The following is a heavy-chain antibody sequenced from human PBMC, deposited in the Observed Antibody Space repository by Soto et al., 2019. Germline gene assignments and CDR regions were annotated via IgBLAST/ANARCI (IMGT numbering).Heavy chain of an antibody. D-gene: IGHD3-22*01. Sequence: SVKVSCKASGFTFTSSAVQWVRQARGRRLEWIGWIVVGSGNTNYAQKFQERVTITRDMSTSTAYMELSSLRSEDTAVYYCAAGPASHKTYYYDSSGWGATDYWGQGTLVTVSS. CDR2: IVVGSGNT. CDR1: GFTFTSSA. CDR3: AAGPASHKTYYYDSSGWGATDY. V-gene: IGHV1-58*01. J-gene: IGHJ4*02.